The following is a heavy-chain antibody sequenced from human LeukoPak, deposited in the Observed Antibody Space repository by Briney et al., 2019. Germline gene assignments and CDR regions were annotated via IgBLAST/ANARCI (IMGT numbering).Heavy chain of an antibody. J-gene: IGHJ4*02. CDR1: GFTFSSYA. CDR2: ISGSGGST. CDR3: AKMPSYYYGSGSYYYFDY. Sequence: GGSLRLSCAASGFTFSSYAMSWVRQAPGKGLEWVSAISGSGGSTYYADSVKGRFTISRDNSKNTLYLQMNSLGAEDTAVYYCAKMPSYYYGSGSYYYFDYWGQGNLVTVSS. D-gene: IGHD3-10*01. V-gene: IGHV3-23*01.